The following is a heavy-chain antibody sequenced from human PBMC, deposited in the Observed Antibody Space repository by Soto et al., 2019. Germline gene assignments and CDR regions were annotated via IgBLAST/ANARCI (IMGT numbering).Heavy chain of an antibody. CDR2: ISYDGSNK. V-gene: IGHV3-30*03. CDR1: GFTFSSYG. Sequence: PGGSLRLSCAASGFTFSSYGMHWVRQAPGKGLEWVAVISYDGSNKYYADSVKGRFTISRDNSKNTLYLQMNSLRAEDTAVYYCARVPQPSKIVHPIWFDPWGQGTLVTVSS. J-gene: IGHJ5*02. D-gene: IGHD2-21*01. CDR3: ARVPQPSKIVHPIWFDP.